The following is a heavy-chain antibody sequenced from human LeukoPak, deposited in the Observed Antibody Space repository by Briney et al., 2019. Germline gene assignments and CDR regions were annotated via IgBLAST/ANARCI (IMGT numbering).Heavy chain of an antibody. Sequence: QTGGSLRLSCAASGFTFSSYGIHWVRQAPGKGLEWVAFIRYDGNNKYYADSVKGRFTISRDNSKNTLYLQMNSLRAEDTAVYYCAKDSKRWKTYYYASGSYYFEYWGQGTLVTVSS. CDR3: AKDSKRWKTYYYASGSYYFEY. J-gene: IGHJ4*02. D-gene: IGHD3-10*01. V-gene: IGHV3-30*02. CDR2: IRYDGNNK. CDR1: GFTFSSYG.